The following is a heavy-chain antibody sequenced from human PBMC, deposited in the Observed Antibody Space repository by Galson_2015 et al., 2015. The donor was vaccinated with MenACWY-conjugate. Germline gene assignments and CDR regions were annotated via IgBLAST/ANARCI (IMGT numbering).Heavy chain of an antibody. D-gene: IGHD2-2*01. V-gene: IGHV5-51*01. CDR3: ARGGRGPAASFHY. Sequence: QSGAEVKKPGESLKMSCQGSGYDFSDFWIGWVRQMPGKGLEWMGILYPGDFDTRYSPSFHGQVPVSADKATRAAYLQWNNLKASDTAMYYCARGGRGPAASFHYWGQGTLVTVSS. CDR2: LYPGDFDT. CDR1: GYDFSDFW. J-gene: IGHJ4*02.